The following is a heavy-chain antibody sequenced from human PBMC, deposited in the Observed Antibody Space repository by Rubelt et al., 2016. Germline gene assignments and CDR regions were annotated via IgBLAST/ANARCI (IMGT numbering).Heavy chain of an antibody. CDR2: IYYSGST. J-gene: IGHJ3*02. V-gene: IGHV4-59*01. D-gene: IGHD1-26*01. CDR3: ARVLGGTYYDAFDM. Sequence: QVQLQESGPGLVKPSETLSLTCTVSGDSISSYYWTWIRQPPGKGLEWIGYIYYSGSTNYNPSLKSRDTISVDTSKNHVSLKLSSVTASDTAVYYCARVLGGTYYDAFDMWGQGTVVTVFS. CDR1: GDSISSYY.